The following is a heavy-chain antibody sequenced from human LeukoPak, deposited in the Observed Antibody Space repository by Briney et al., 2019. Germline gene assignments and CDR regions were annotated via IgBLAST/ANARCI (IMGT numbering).Heavy chain of an antibody. J-gene: IGHJ4*02. D-gene: IGHD2-2*01. CDR2: INPSGGST. CDR1: GYTFTSYY. CDR3: ARDGDDCRSTSCYPYYFDY. V-gene: IGHV1-46*01. Sequence: ASVKVSCKASGYTFTSYYMHWVRQAPGQGLEWMGIINPSGGSTSYAQKFQGRVTMTRDMSTSTVYMELSSLRSEDTAVYYCARDGDDCRSTSCYPYYFDYWGQGTLVTVSS.